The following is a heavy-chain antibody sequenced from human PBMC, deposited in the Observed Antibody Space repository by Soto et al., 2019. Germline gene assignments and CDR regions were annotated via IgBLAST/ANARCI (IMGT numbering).Heavy chain of an antibody. D-gene: IGHD2-21*01. CDR3: ARPKGAAYSAFDV. Sequence: DVELVESGGGLVQPGGSLTLSCAASGFSVSYHWMHWVRLGPGRGLESISRIKTDGTYTDYADSVKGRFTISRDNAKNMLYLQMDSLSPEDTAVYYCARPKGAAYSAFDVWGQGTVVTVSS. J-gene: IGHJ3*01. CDR1: GFSVSYHW. V-gene: IGHV3-74*01. CDR2: IKTDGTYT.